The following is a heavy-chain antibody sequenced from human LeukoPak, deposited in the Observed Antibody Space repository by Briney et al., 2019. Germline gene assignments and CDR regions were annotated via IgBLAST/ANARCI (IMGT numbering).Heavy chain of an antibody. D-gene: IGHD5-24*01. Sequence: QSGGSLRLSCEASGFTVSNNYMSWVRQAPGKVLEWVSIIYRGGDTYNADSVKGRFTISRDNSKNTVYLQMNRLRAEDTAVYYCARESRAGYYHYGMDVWGQGTTVTVSS. V-gene: IGHV3-66*01. CDR1: GFTVSNNY. CDR2: IYRGGDT. CDR3: ARESRAGYYHYGMDV. J-gene: IGHJ6*02.